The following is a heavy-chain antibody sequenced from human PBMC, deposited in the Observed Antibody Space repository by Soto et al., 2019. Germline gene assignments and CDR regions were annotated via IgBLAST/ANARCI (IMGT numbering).Heavy chain of an antibody. D-gene: IGHD4-4*01. CDR3: VSYRGAFYFDH. V-gene: IGHV4-59*01. CDR1: GGSMSSNY. Sequence: NPSETLSLTCTVSGGSMSSNYWSWIRQSPAKGLEWIGFVYYGGTNYSPSFESRVTMSVDTPKKQFSLELSDVTAADTAVYYCVSYRGAFYFDHWGQGTLVTVSS. J-gene: IGHJ4*02. CDR2: VYYGGT.